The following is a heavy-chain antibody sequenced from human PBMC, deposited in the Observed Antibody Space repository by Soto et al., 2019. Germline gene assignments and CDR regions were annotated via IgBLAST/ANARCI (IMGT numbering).Heavy chain of an antibody. CDR3: ARVPDR. V-gene: IGHV4-30-2*01. CDR1: GGTISSGGYS. J-gene: IGHJ5*02. CDR2: IYNSGSP. Sequence: TLSLACAVSGGTISSGGYSWSFIRQPPGKGLARIGYIYNSGSPYYNPSLKTRVTISVDRSKNQLSLKLSSVTAADTAVYYCARVPDRWGQGTLVTVSS. D-gene: IGHD2-2*01.